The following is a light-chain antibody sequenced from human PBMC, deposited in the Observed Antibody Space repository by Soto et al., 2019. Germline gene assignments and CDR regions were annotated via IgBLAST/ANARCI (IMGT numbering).Light chain of an antibody. J-gene: IGLJ1*01. CDR1: SSNIGGNS. CDR3: GSWDSSLSAYV. V-gene: IGLV1-51*01. CDR2: DDD. Sequence: QSVLTQPPSVSAAPGQKVTISCSGSSSNIGGNSVSWYQQLPGTAPKLLIYDDDKRPSGIPDRFSGPKSGTSATLGITGFXTGDEADYYCGSWDSSLSAYVFATGTKVTVL.